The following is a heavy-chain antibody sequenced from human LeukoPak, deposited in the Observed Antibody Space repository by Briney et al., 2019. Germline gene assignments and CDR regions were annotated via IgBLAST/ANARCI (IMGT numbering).Heavy chain of an antibody. V-gene: IGHV3-21*04. Sequence: GGSLRLSCAASGFTFSSYSMNWVRQAPGKGLEWVSSISSSSSYIYYADSVKGRFTISRDNAKNSLYLQMNSLRDDDTAVYYCARASEIQLWPSYVDYWGQGTLVTVSS. CDR3: ARASEIQLWPSYVDY. CDR1: GFTFSSYS. J-gene: IGHJ4*02. D-gene: IGHD5-18*01. CDR2: ISSSSSYI.